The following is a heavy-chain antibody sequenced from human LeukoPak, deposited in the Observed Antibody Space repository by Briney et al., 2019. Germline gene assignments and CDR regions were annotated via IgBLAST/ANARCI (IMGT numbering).Heavy chain of an antibody. Sequence: SETLSLTCTVSGGSISSYYWSWIRQPPGKGLEWIGYIYYSGSTNYNSSLKSRVTISVDTSKNQFSLKLSSVTAADTAVYYCAREVWKYYFDYRGQGTLVTVSS. CDR3: AREVWKYYFDY. CDR1: GGSISSYY. J-gene: IGHJ4*02. CDR2: IYYSGST. D-gene: IGHD3-16*01. V-gene: IGHV4-59*01.